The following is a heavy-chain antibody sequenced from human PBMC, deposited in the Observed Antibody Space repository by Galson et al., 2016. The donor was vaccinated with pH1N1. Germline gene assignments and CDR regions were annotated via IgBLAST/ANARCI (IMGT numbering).Heavy chain of an antibody. J-gene: IGHJ3*01. Sequence: LRLSCAASGFTFSTFAMIWVRQAPGKGLEWVSVISGNGGSPFYADSVKGRFAISRDNSKNTLFLQMNSLRVEDTALYYCAKGGSPQTPNDAFDVWGQGSMVTVSS. CDR2: ISGNGGSP. V-gene: IGHV3-23*01. D-gene: IGHD3-16*01. CDR3: AKGGSPQTPNDAFDV. CDR1: GFTFSTFA.